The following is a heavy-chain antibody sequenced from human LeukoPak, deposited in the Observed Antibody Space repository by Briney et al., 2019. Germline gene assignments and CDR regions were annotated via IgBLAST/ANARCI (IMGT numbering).Heavy chain of an antibody. D-gene: IGHD6-13*01. J-gene: IGHJ5*02. V-gene: IGHV3-7*03. CDR1: GFTFSGFW. CDR3: ARDGSSSWYSWFDP. CDR2: INSDGSEG. Sequence: GGSLRLSCAVSGFTFSGFWMSWSRQAPGKGLEWVASINSDGSEGYYADVVKGRFTISRDNAKNSLYLQINSLRAEDTAVYYCARDGSSSWYSWFDPWGQGTLVTVSS.